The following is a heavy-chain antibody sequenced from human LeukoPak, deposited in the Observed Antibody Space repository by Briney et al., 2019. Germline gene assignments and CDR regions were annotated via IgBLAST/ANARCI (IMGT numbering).Heavy chain of an antibody. CDR2: TNPNSGGT. J-gene: IGHJ5*02. D-gene: IGHD6-19*01. V-gene: IGHV1-2*02. CDR1: GYAFTGYY. Sequence: GASVKVSCKSSGYAFTGYYIHWVRQAPGQGLEWMGWTNPNSGGTNYAQKFQGRVTMTRDTSITTAYMGLSRLRSDDTAVYYCAKGRVVAGSKSLTYHWFDPWGQGTLVTVSS. CDR3: AKGRVVAGSKSLTYHWFDP.